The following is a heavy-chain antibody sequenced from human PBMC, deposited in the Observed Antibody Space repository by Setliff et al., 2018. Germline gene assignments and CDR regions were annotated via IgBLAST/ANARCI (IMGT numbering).Heavy chain of an antibody. Sequence: SETLSLTCTVSGASITNINYYWGLIRQPPGKGLEWIGSIFYSGRTFYNPSLKSRVTISVDTSKNQFSLTLSSVTAADTAVYYCARLPNYVWGSPVDYWGQGTLVTASS. CDR3: ARLPNYVWGSPVDY. D-gene: IGHD3-16*01. V-gene: IGHV4-39*01. CDR1: GASITNINYY. CDR2: IFYSGRT. J-gene: IGHJ4*02.